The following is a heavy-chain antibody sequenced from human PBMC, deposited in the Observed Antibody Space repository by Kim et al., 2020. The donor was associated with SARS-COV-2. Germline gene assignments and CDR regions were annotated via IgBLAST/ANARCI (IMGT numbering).Heavy chain of an antibody. Sequence: YAQGFTGRFVFSLDTSVSTAYLQISSLKAEDTAVYYCAREGRYSYGSVDYWGQGTLVTVSS. CDR3: AREGRYSYGSVDY. J-gene: IGHJ4*02. V-gene: IGHV7-4-1*02. D-gene: IGHD5-18*01.